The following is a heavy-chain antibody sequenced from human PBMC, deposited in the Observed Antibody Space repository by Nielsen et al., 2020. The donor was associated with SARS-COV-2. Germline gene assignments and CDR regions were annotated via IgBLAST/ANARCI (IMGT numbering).Heavy chain of an antibody. D-gene: IGHD3-10*01. J-gene: IGHJ4*02. CDR3: ATGGLWF. V-gene: IGHV3-48*04. CDR2: ISSSSSTI. CDR1: GFTFSSYS. Sequence: GESLKISCAASGFTFSSYSMNWVRQAPGKGLEWVSYISSSSSTIYYADSVKGRFTISRDNAKNSLYLQMNSLRAEDTALYYCATGGLWFGGQGTLVTVSS.